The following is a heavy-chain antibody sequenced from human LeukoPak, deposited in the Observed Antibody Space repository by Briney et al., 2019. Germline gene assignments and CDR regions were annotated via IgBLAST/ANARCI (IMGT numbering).Heavy chain of an antibody. CDR2: IRGSGGST. D-gene: IGHD6-13*01. V-gene: IGHV3-23*01. Sequence: GGSLRLSCAASGFTFSSYAMSWVRQAPGKGLEWVSAIRGSGGSTYYADSVKGRFTISRDNSKNTLYLQMNSLRAEDTAVYYCAKDPAYLPIAAAGLDYWGQGTLVTVSS. J-gene: IGHJ4*02. CDR3: AKDPAYLPIAAAGLDY. CDR1: GFTFSSYA.